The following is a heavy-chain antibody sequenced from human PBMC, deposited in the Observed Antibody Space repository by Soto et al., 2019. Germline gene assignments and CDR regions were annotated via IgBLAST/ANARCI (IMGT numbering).Heavy chain of an antibody. CDR2: IKEDGNEK. Sequence: EVQLVESGGDLVQPGESLKLSCAASGITFSNSWMGWVRQAPGKGLEWVANIKEDGNEKHYVDSVKGRFTIYRDNAQKSLYLQMTSLRAEDTAVYFCARYYRAGLYYMDVWGKGTTVTVSS. CDR1: GITFSNSW. CDR3: ARYYRAGLYYMDV. V-gene: IGHV3-7*01. D-gene: IGHD3-10*01. J-gene: IGHJ6*03.